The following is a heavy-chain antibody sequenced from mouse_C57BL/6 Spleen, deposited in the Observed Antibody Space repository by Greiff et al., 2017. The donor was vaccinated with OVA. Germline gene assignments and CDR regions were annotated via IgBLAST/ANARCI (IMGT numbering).Heavy chain of an antibody. CDR3: ARKGVPAWFAY. J-gene: IGHJ3*01. V-gene: IGHV1-59*01. Sequence: QVQLQQPGAELVRPGTSVKLSCKASGYTFTSYWMHWVKQRPGQGLEWIGVIDPSDSYTNYNQKFKGKATLTVDTSSSTAYMQLSSLTSEDSAIYYCARKGVPAWFAYWGQGTLVTVSA. D-gene: IGHD2-14*01. CDR2: IDPSDSYT. CDR1: GYTFTSYW.